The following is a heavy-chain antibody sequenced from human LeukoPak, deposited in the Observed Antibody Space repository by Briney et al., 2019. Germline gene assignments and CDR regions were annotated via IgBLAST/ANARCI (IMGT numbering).Heavy chain of an antibody. CDR2: VYSSGST. CDR3: AREGYYYDSAGYYRVDY. D-gene: IGHD3-22*01. J-gene: IGHJ4*02. V-gene: IGHV4-4*07. Sequence: PSETLSLTCTVSGASISSYHWSWIRQPAGRGLEWIGRVYSSGSTNYIPSLKSRVTMSLDTSKNQFSLILSSVTAADTAVYYCAREGYYYDSAGYYRVDYWGQGILVTVSS. CDR1: GASISSYH.